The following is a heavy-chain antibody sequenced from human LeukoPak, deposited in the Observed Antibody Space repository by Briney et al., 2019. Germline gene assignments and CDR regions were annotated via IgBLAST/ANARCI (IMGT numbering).Heavy chain of an antibody. CDR1: GYSFTSYW. V-gene: IGHV5-51*01. Sequence: GESLKISCKGSGYSFTSYWIGWVRQMPGKGLEWMGIIYPGDSDTRYSPSFQGQVTISADKSISTAYLQWSSLKASDTAMYYCARHSWYSQATSAFDIWGQGTMVTVSS. J-gene: IGHJ3*02. D-gene: IGHD6-13*01. CDR3: ARHSWYSQATSAFDI. CDR2: IYPGDSDT.